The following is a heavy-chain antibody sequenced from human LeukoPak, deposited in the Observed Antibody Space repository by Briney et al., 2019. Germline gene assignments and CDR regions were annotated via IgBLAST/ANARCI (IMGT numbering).Heavy chain of an antibody. Sequence: GGSLRLSCAASGFTFSSYAVSWVRQAPGKGLEWVSGISGSGGSTYFADSVKGRFTISRDNSKNTLYLQMNRLRAEDTAVYYCAKGPNFWLTPIAFDIWGQGTEVTVSS. CDR2: ISGSGGST. CDR1: GFTFSSYA. J-gene: IGHJ3*02. V-gene: IGHV3-23*01. D-gene: IGHD3-3*01. CDR3: AKGPNFWLTPIAFDI.